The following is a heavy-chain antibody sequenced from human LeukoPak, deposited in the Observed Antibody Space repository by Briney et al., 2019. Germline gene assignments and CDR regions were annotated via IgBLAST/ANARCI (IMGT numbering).Heavy chain of an antibody. V-gene: IGHV1-18*01. D-gene: IGHD3-10*01. J-gene: IGHJ4*02. CDR3: ARDVSMYYYGSGSYY. CDR2: ISAYNGNT. Sequence: GASVKVSCKASGYTFTSYGISWVRQAPGQGLEWMGWISAYNGNTNYAQKLQGRVTMTTDTSTSTAYMELGSLRSDDTAVYYCARDVSMYYYGSGSYYWGQGTLVTVSS. CDR1: GYTFTSYG.